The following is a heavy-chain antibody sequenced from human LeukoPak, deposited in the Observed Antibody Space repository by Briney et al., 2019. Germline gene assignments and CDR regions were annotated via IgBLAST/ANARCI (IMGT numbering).Heavy chain of an antibody. CDR3: AATMVRGVNADY. CDR2: ISAYNGDT. V-gene: IGHV1-18*01. J-gene: IGHJ4*02. CDR1: GYTFTSDG. D-gene: IGHD3-10*01. Sequence: ASVKVSCKASGYTFTSDGISWVRQAPGQGLEWMGWISAYNGDTNYAQKLQGRVTMTTDTSTSTAYMELRSLRSDDTAVYYCAATMVRGVNADYWGQGTLVTVSS.